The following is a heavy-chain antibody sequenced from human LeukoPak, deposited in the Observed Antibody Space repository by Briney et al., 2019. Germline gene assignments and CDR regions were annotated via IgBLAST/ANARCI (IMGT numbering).Heavy chain of an antibody. CDR3: ARDDFSNKNYQLDY. CDR2: INPNSGAT. J-gene: IGHJ4*02. CDR1: GYTFTDYY. V-gene: IGHV1-2*02. D-gene: IGHD3-3*01. Sequence: GASVKVSCKASGYTFTDYYLNWVRQAPGQGPEWMGWINPNSGATNYAQKFQGRVTMTRDTSSSTAYMELSRLTYDDTAVYYCARDDFSNKNYQLDYWGQGTRVTVSS.